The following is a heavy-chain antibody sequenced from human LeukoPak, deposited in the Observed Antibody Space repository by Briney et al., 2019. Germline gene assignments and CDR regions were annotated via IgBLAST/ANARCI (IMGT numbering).Heavy chain of an antibody. J-gene: IGHJ4*02. Sequence: SETLSLTCAVYGGSFSGYYWSWIRQPPGKGLEWIGEINHSGSTNYNPSLKSRVTISVDTSKNQFSLKLSSVTAADTAVYYCARGGRKRWPQDYWGQGTLVTVSS. V-gene: IGHV4-34*01. CDR3: ARGGRKRWPQDY. CDR1: GGSFSGYY. CDR2: INHSGST. D-gene: IGHD5-24*01.